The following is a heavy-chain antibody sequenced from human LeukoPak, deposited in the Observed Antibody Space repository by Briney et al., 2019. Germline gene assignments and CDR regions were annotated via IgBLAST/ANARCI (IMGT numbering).Heavy chain of an antibody. CDR3: AKAYSSSWYGVYNWFDP. Sequence: GGSLRLSCETSGFSFSSYWMTWVRQAPGKGLEWVSAISGSGGSTYYADSVKGRFTISRDNSENTLYLQMNSLRAEDTAVYYCAKAYSSSWYGVYNWFDPWGQGTLVTVSS. CDR1: GFSFSSYW. CDR2: ISGSGGST. J-gene: IGHJ5*02. V-gene: IGHV3-23*01. D-gene: IGHD6-13*01.